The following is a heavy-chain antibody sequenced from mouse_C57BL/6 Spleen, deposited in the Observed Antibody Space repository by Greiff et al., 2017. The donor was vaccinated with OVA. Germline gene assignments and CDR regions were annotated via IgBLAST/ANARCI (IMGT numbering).Heavy chain of an antibody. Sequence: EVMLVESGGDLVKPGGSLKLSCAASGFTFSSYGMSWVRQTPDKRLEWVATISSGGSYTYYPDSVKGRFTISRDNAKNTLYLQMSSLKSEDTAMYYCARPTVVATRGYFDVWGTGTTVTVSS. CDR3: ARPTVVATRGYFDV. D-gene: IGHD1-1*01. V-gene: IGHV5-6*01. CDR1: GFTFSSYG. J-gene: IGHJ1*03. CDR2: ISSGGSYT.